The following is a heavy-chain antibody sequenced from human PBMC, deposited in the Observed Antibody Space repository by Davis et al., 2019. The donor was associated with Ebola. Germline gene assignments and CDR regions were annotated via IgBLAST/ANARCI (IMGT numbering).Heavy chain of an antibody. CDR3: ARDRVYIGQLESMDV. D-gene: IGHD6-6*01. Sequence: ASVKVSCKASGYTFTSYGISWVRQAPGQGLEWMGWISAYNGNTNYAQKLQGRVIMTTDTSTSTAYMELRSLRSDDTAVYYCARDRVYIGQLESMDVWGQGTTVTVSS. V-gene: IGHV1-18*01. CDR2: ISAYNGNT. CDR1: GYTFTSYG. J-gene: IGHJ6*02.